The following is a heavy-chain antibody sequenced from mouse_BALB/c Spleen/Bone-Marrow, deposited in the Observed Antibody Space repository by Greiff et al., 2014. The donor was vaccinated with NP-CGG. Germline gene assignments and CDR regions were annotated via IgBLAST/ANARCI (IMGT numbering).Heavy chain of an antibody. D-gene: IGHD4-1*02. V-gene: IGHV5-6*01. CDR1: GFTFSSYG. J-gene: IGHJ3*01. CDR2: INNGGTYT. CDR3: ALNWDSAY. Sequence: EVQLVESGGDLVKPGGSLKLSCAASGFTFSSYGMSWVRQTPDKRLEWVATINNGGTYTYYPDSVKGRFTVSRDNAKNTLYLQMSSLESEDTAMYYCALNWDSAYWGQGTLVTVSA.